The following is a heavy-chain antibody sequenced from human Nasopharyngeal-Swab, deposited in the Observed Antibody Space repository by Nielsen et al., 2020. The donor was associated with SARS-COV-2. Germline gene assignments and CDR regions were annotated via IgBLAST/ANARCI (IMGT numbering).Heavy chain of an antibody. J-gene: IGHJ4*02. CDR1: GFTFSSYG. Sequence: GGSLRLSCAASGFTFSSYGMHWVRQAPGEGLEWVAVIWYDGSNKYYADSVKGRFTISRDNSKNTLYLQMNSLRAEDTAVYYCARQSEYSSSWYFDYWGQGTLVTVSS. CDR3: ARQSEYSSSWYFDY. V-gene: IGHV3-33*01. D-gene: IGHD6-13*01. CDR2: IWYDGSNK.